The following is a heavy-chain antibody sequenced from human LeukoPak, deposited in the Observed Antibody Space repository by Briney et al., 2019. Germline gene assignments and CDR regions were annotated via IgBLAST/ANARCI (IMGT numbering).Heavy chain of an antibody. V-gene: IGHV1-69*05. CDR3: ARDQGYGSGAFDY. CDR1: GGTFSSYA. Sequence: GASVKVSCEASGGTFSSYAISWVRQAPGQGLEWMGGIIPIFGTANYAQKFQGRVTITTDESTSTAYMELSSLRSEDTAVYYCARDQGYGSGAFDYWGQGTLVTVSS. D-gene: IGHD3-10*01. J-gene: IGHJ4*02. CDR2: IIPIFGTA.